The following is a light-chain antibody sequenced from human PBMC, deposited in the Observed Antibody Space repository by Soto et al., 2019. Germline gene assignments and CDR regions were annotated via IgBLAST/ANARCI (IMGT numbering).Light chain of an antibody. CDR3: QWRSNYPTFA. CDR2: GAS. Sequence: EIVLTQSPATLSLSPGERATLSCRASQSVSNYLAWYQQKPGQAPRLLIYGASNRATDIRARFSVSGSGTDLTLTLSILGPEALAFYTCQWRSNYPTFAFGQGTRLEIK. J-gene: IGKJ5*01. V-gene: IGKV3-11*01. CDR1: QSVSNY.